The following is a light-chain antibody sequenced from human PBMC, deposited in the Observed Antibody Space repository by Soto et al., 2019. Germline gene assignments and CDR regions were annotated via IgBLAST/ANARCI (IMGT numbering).Light chain of an antibody. V-gene: IGLV2-14*03. CDR1: SSDVGYYNY. Sequence: QSALTQPASVSGSPGQSITISCTGTSSDVGYYNYVSWYKQHSGKAPKLMIYDVSYRPSGVSNRFSGFKSGNTASLTISGLQAEDEADYYCSSYTSSSTVVFGGGTKVTVL. J-gene: IGLJ2*01. CDR2: DVS. CDR3: SSYTSSSTVV.